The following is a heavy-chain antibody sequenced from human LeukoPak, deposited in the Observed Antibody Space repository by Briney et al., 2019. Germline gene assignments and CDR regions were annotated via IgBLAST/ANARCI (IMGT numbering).Heavy chain of an antibody. Sequence: SVKVSCTASRGTFSKYAISWVRQAPGQGLEWMGRIIPILNITHYAQKFHGRVTIAADKYTSTAYMELSSLRSEDTAVYYCARDDDRAREIDYWGQGTLVTVSS. CDR2: IIPILNIT. CDR1: RGTFSKYA. J-gene: IGHJ4*02. CDR3: ARDDDRAREIDY. V-gene: IGHV1-69*04. D-gene: IGHD3-22*01.